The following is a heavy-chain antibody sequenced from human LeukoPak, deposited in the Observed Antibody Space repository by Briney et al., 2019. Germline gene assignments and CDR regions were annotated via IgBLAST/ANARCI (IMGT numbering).Heavy chain of an antibody. CDR1: GYSISSGYY. D-gene: IGHD3-10*01. CDR2: LYHSGST. CDR3: ARLTYYYGSGSDAFDI. Sequence: SETLSLTCTVSGYSISSGYYWGWLRQPPGKGLEWIGSLYHSGSTYYNPSLKSRVTMSVDTSKNQFSLKLSSVTAADTAVYYCARLTYYYGSGSDAFDIWGQGTMVTVSS. J-gene: IGHJ3*02. V-gene: IGHV4-38-2*02.